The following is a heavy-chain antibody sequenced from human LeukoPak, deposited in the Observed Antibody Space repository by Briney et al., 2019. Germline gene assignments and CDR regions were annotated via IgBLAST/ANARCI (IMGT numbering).Heavy chain of an antibody. CDR2: ISSSGSTI. V-gene: IGHV3-48*03. CDR3: ARRESYYYYMDV. Sequence: GGSLRLSCAASGFTFSSYEMNWVRQAPGKGLEWVSYISSSGSTICYADSVKGRFTISRDNAKNSLYLQMNSLRAEDTAVYYCARRESYYYYMDVWGKGTTVTISS. D-gene: IGHD5-24*01. J-gene: IGHJ6*03. CDR1: GFTFSSYE.